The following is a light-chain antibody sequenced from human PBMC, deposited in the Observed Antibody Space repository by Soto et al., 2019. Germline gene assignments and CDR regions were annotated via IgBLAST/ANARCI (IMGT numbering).Light chain of an antibody. Sequence: EIVMTPSPATLSVSPVERATLSCRASQSVSSNLAWYQQKPGQAPRLLIYGASTRATGIPARFSGSGSGTEFTLTIRSLQSEDFAVYYCQQYNNWPLWKCGQGNKGAIK. V-gene: IGKV3-15*01. CDR1: QSVSSN. CDR3: QQYNNWPLWK. CDR2: GAS. J-gene: IGKJ1*01.